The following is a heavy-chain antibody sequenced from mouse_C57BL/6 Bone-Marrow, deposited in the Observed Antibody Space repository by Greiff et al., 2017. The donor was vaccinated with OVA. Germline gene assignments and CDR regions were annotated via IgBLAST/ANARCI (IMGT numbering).Heavy chain of an antibody. CDR3: ARTLLRYPSYFDY. D-gene: IGHD1-1*01. Sequence: VQLVESGPGLVQPSQSLSITCTVSGFSLTSYGVHWVRQSPGKGLEWLGVIWSGGSTDYNAAFISRLSISKDNSKSQVFFKMNSLQADDTAIYYCARTLLRYPSYFDYWGQGTTLTVSS. CDR2: IWSGGST. V-gene: IGHV2-2*01. CDR1: GFSLTSYG. J-gene: IGHJ2*01.